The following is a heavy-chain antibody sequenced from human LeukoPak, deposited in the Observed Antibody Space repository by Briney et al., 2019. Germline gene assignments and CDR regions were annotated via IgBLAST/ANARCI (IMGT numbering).Heavy chain of an antibody. CDR2: TYYRSKWYN. CDR1: GDSVSSNSAA. CDR3: ARGDSIAAAGTGGGQWLAHDY. J-gene: IGHJ4*02. V-gene: IGHV6-1*01. D-gene: IGHD6-13*01. Sequence: SQTLSLTCAISGDSVSSNSAAWNWIRQSPSRGLEWLGRTYYRSKWYNDYAVSVKSRVTINPDTSKNQFSLQLNSVTPEDTAVYYCARGDSIAAAGTGGGQWLAHDYWGQGTLVTVSS.